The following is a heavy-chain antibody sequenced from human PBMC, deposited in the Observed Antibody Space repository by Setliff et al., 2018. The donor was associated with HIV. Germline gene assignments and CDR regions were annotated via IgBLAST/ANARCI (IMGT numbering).Heavy chain of an antibody. Sequence: GASVKVSCKASGGGFSNHAITWVRQAPGQGLEWMGVIIPIFTTTDYAQKFRGRLTINADESTDTAYMELRSLRSADTAVYFCARDSHCSGPSCYSGGQFFDYWGQGTLVTVSS. V-gene: IGHV1-69*13. D-gene: IGHD2-15*01. J-gene: IGHJ4*02. CDR3: ARDSHCSGPSCYSGGQFFDY. CDR1: GGGFSNHA. CDR2: IIPIFTTT.